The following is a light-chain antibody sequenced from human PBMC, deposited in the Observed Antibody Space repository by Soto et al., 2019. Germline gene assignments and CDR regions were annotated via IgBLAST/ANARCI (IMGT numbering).Light chain of an antibody. CDR2: EGS. J-gene: IGLJ2*01. CDR1: SSDVGSYNL. Sequence: QSALTQPASVSGSPGQSITISCTGTSSDVGSYNLVSWYQQHPDKAPNLMIYEGSKRPSGVSNRFSGSKSGNTASLTISGLQAEDAADYYCCSYTGSNVVFGGGTKLTVL. V-gene: IGLV2-23*01. CDR3: CSYTGSNVV.